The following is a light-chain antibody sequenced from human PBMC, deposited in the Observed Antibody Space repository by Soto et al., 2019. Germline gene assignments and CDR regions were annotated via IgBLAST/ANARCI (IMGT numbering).Light chain of an antibody. CDR1: SSDVGGYNY. V-gene: IGLV2-11*01. Sequence: QSALTQPRSVSGSPGQSVTISCTGTSSDVGGYNYVSWYEQHPVKAPKLMIYDVTKRPSGVPDRFSGSKSGNTASLTSSGLQADYEADYYCCSYAGSYTWVFGTGTKLTVL. CDR2: DVT. CDR3: CSYAGSYTWV. J-gene: IGLJ1*01.